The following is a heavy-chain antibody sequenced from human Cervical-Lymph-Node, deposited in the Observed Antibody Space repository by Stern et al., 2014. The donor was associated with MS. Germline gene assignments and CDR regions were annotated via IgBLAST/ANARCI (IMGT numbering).Heavy chain of an antibody. CDR2: IYYSGTT. V-gene: IGHV4-59*01. D-gene: IGHD5-24*01. J-gene: IGHJ4*02. Sequence: QVQLQESGPGLVKPSETLSLTCTVSGVSISSYYWSWIRQSPGKGLEYFGYIYYSGTTIYNPSLKSRVTISLDTSKNQFSLKLRSVTAADTAVYYCARDRGGYNYWDYWGQGTLVTVAS. CDR3: ARDRGGYNYWDY. CDR1: GVSISSYY.